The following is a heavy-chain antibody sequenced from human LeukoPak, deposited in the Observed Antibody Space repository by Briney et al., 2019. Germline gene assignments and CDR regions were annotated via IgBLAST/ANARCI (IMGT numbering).Heavy chain of an antibody. D-gene: IGHD6-13*01. J-gene: IGHJ4*02. CDR2: ISGSGGST. CDR1: GFTFTSYA. Sequence: GGSLRLSCAASGFTFTSYAMSRVRQAPGKGLEWVSTISGSGGSTYYADSVKGRFTISRDNSKNTLYLQMNSLRAADTAVYYCLRDRGYSTYDCWGQGTLVTVSS. V-gene: IGHV3-23*01. CDR3: LRDRGYSTYDC.